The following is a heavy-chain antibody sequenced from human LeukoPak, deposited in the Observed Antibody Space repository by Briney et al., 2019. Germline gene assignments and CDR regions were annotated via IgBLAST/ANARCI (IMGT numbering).Heavy chain of an antibody. CDR2: ISAYNGNT. CDR3: ARTRWELPPPTFDY. CDR1: GYTFTSYG. D-gene: IGHD1-26*01. J-gene: IGHJ4*02. Sequence: ASVKVSCKASGYTFTSYGISWVRQAPGQGPEWMGWISAYNGNTNYAQKLQGRVTMTTDTSTSTAYMELRSLRSDDTAVYYCARTRWELPPPTFDYWGQGTLVTVSS. V-gene: IGHV1-18*01.